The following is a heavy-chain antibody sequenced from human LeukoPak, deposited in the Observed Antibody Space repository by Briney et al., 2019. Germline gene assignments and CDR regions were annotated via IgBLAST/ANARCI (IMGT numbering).Heavy chain of an antibody. V-gene: IGHV3-48*04. CDR1: GFSFSSYG. J-gene: IGHJ4*02. CDR3: ARGEYYFDY. CDR2: ISSSRTTI. Sequence: GKSLRLSCAASGFSFSSYGMHWVRQGPGKGLERISYISSSRTTIYYADSLTGRFTVSRDNAKNSLYMRMNNLRAEDTAVYYCARGEYYFDYWGQGTLVTVSS.